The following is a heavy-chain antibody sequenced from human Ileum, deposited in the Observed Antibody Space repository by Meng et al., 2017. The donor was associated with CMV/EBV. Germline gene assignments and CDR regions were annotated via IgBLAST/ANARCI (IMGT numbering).Heavy chain of an antibody. CDR1: GYNFTSNN. V-gene: IGHV7-4-1*02. J-gene: IGHJ4*02. CDR3: ARDGLSGRYFDY. Sequence: QVQLVQSGSELKKPGASVKVSCRASGYNFTSNNVIWVRQAPGQRPEWMGWIDTNTGNPTYAQGFTGRFFFSLDISVSTTYLQISSLKAEDTAVYYCARDGLSGRYFDYWGQGTLVTVSS. CDR2: IDTNTGNP. D-gene: IGHD1-26*01.